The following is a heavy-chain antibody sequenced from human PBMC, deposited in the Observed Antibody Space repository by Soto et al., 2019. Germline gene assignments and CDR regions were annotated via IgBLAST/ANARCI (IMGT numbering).Heavy chain of an antibody. CDR2: IYPGDSDT. D-gene: IGHD6-6*01. V-gene: IGHV5-51*01. Sequence: GESLKISCKGSGYSFTSYWIGWVRQMPEKGLEWMGIIYPGDSDTRYSPSFQGQVTISADKSISTAYLQWSSLKASDTAMYYCARCGRYSSSPKSYYYYYGMDVWGQGTTVTVSS. CDR3: ARCGRYSSSPKSYYYYYGMDV. J-gene: IGHJ6*02. CDR1: GYSFTSYW.